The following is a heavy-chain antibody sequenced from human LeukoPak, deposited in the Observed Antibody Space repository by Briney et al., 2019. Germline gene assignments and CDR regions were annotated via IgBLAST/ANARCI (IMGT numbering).Heavy chain of an antibody. J-gene: IGHJ4*02. Sequence: GGSLRLSCAASGFTFDDYAMHWVRQAAGKGLEWVSGISWNSGSIGYADSVTARFTISRDNAKNSLYLQMNSLSAEDTALYYCAKGGSGGAHFDYWGQGTLVTVSS. CDR1: GFTFDDYA. CDR3: AKGGSGGAHFDY. D-gene: IGHD3-10*01. CDR2: ISWNSGSI. V-gene: IGHV3-9*01.